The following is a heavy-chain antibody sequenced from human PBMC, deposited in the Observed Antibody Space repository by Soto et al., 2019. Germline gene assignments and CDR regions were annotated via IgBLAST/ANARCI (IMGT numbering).Heavy chain of an antibody. CDR2: IDWDDDK. V-gene: IGHV2-70*01. J-gene: IGHJ6*02. D-gene: IGHD3-10*01. Sequence: SGPTLVNPTQTLTLTCTFSGFSLSTSGMCVSWIRQPPGKALEWLALIDWDDDKYYSTSLKTRLTISKDTSKNQVVLTMTNMDPVDTATYYCARIQAYGSGSYYNGYSYGMDVWGQGTTVTVSS. CDR1: GFSLSTSGMC. CDR3: ARIQAYGSGSYYNGYSYGMDV.